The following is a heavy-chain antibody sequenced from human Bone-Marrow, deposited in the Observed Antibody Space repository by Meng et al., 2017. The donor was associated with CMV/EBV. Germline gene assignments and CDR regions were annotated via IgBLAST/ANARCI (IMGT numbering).Heavy chain of an antibody. D-gene: IGHD3-3*01. J-gene: IGHJ6*02. Sequence: GSLRLSCTVSGDSISSSSYYWGWVRQPPGKGLEWIGSIYYSGSTYYNPSLKSRVTLSVDTSKNQFSLKLSSVTAADTAVYYCARGYYDLWSGYVGYYGMDVWGQGTTVTVSS. V-gene: IGHV4-39*07. CDR2: IYYSGST. CDR3: ARGYYDLWSGYVGYYGMDV. CDR1: GDSISSSSYY.